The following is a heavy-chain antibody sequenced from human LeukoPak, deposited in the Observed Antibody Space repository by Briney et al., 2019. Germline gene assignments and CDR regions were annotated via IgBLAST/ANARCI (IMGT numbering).Heavy chain of an antibody. CDR3: ARAPSGTAFGPGDY. CDR1: GYTFTSYG. D-gene: IGHD3-3*02. Sequence: ASMKVSCKASGYTFTSYGITWVRQAPGQGLEWMGWISPNTGDTVSAQKLQDRVTMTTDTSTSTAFMELRSLRFDDTAVYFCARAPSGTAFGPGDYWGQGTLVTVSS. CDR2: ISPNTGDT. J-gene: IGHJ4*02. V-gene: IGHV1-18*01.